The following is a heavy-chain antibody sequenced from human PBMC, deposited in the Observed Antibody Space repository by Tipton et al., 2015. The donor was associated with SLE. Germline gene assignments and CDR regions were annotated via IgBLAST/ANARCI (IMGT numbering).Heavy chain of an antibody. D-gene: IGHD5-12*01. V-gene: IGHV4-30-2*01. CDR2: IYHSGST. Sequence: TLSLTCAVSGGSISSGGYSWSWIRQPPGKGLEWIGYIYHSGSTYYNPSLKSRVTISVDRSKNQFSLKLSSVTAADTAVYYCARVSRIVALDYWGQGTLATVSS. CDR3: ARVSRIVALDY. J-gene: IGHJ4*02. CDR1: GGSISSGGYS.